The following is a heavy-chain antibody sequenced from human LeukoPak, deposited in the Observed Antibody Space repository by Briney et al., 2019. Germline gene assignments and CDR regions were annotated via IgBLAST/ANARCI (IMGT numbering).Heavy chain of an antibody. V-gene: IGHV4-34*01. CDR2: INHSGST. CDR3: ARGDDTAMVGF. CDR1: GGSFSGYY. J-gene: IGHJ4*02. D-gene: IGHD5-18*01. Sequence: SETLSLTCAVYGGSFSGYYWSWIRQPPGKGLEWIGEINHSGSTNYNPSLKSRVTISVDTSKNQFSLKLSSVTAADTAVYYCARGDDTAMVGFWGQGTLVTVSS.